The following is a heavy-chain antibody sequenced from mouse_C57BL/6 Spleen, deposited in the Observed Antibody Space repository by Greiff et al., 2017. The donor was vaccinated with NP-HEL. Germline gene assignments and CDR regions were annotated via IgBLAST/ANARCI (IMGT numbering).Heavy chain of an antibody. CDR3: TRGGLLRYFDV. CDR2: IDPENGGT. Sequence: VQLVESGAELVRPGASVTLSCKASGYTFTDYEMHWVKQTPVHGLEWIGAIDPENGGTAYNQKFKGKAILTADKSSSTAYMELRSLTSEDSAVYYCTRGGLLRYFDVWGTGTTVTVST. CDR1: GYTFTDYE. V-gene: IGHV1-15*01. D-gene: IGHD2-3*01. J-gene: IGHJ1*03.